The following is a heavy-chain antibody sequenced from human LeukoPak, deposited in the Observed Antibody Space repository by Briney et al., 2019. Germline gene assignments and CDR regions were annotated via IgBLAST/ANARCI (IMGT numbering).Heavy chain of an antibody. D-gene: IGHD2-21*02. CDR1: GFLFSNYW. J-gene: IGHJ4*02. Sequence: GGSLRLSCAASGFLFSNYWMSWVRQPPGKGLEWVAHIKPDGSEKNYVDSVKGRFTISRDNSKNTLYLQMNSLRAEDTAVYYCAKGGRDIVVVTAIQDYWGQGTLVTVSS. CDR3: AKGGRDIVVVTAIQDY. CDR2: IKPDGSEK. V-gene: IGHV3-7*01.